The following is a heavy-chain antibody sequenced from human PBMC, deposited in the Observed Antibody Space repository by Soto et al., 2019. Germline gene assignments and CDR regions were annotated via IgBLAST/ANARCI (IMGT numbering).Heavy chain of an antibody. CDR2: IYFSGST. D-gene: IGHD3-22*01. V-gene: IGHV4-31*03. J-gene: IGHJ5*02. CDR1: GGSISSGGYY. CDR3: ARHETYYYDSSGYFYNWFDP. Sequence: SETLSLTCTVSGGSISSGGYYWSWIRQHPGKGLEWIGYIYFSGSTYYNPSLKSRVTISVDTSKNQFSLKLSSVTAADTAVYYCARHETYYYDSSGYFYNWFDPWGQGTLVTVSS.